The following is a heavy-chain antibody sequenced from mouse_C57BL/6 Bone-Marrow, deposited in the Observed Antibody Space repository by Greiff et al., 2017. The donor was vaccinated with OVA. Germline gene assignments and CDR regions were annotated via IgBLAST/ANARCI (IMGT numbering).Heavy chain of an antibody. CDR1: GYTFTSYW. CDR2: IHPNSGST. V-gene: IGHV1-64*01. D-gene: IGHD2-3*01. Sequence: VQLQQPGAELVKPGASVKLSCKASGYTFTSYWMHWVKQRPGQGLEWIGMIHPNSGSTNYNEKFKSKATLTVDKSSSTAYMQLSSLTSEDSAVYYCARFYDGYYFAWFAYWGQGTLVTVSA. CDR3: ARFYDGYYFAWFAY. J-gene: IGHJ3*01.